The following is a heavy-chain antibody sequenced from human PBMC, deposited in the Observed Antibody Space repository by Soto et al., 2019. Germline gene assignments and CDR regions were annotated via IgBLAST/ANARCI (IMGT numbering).Heavy chain of an antibody. CDR3: ASDHHRYSGCEYVDY. D-gene: IGHD5-12*01. CDR1: GFTFSDYY. CDR2: ISSSSSYT. V-gene: IGHV3-11*05. J-gene: IGHJ4*02. Sequence: QVQLVESGGGLVKPGGSLRLSCAASGFTFSDYYMSWIRQAPGKGLEWVSYISSSSSYTNYADSVKGRFTISRDNAKNSLYLQVNSVRAEDTAVYYCASDHHRYSGCEYVDYWGQGTLVTVSS.